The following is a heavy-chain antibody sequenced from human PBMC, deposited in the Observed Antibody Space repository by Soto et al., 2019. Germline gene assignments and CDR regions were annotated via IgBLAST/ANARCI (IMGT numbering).Heavy chain of an antibody. CDR3: SRDGRQFVPNSVKFEV. CDR2: ISAYNGNT. V-gene: IGHV1-18*01. Sequence: QVQLVQSGAELKKPGASVKVSCKASGSTFINYCINWVRQAPGQGLEWMGWISAYNGNTKYAQKFQGRITMATDTPTSTAYMEFRSLKSDDTAVDYCSRDGRQFVPNSVKFEVWGQGTTVTVSA. CDR1: GSTFINYC. D-gene: IGHD6-6*01. J-gene: IGHJ3*01.